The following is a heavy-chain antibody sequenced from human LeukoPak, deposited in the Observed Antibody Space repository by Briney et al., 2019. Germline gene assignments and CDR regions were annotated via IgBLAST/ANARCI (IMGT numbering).Heavy chain of an antibody. Sequence: ASVKVSCKASGYTFTSYGISWVRQAPGQGLEWMGWISAYNGNTNYAQKLKGRVTMTTDTSTSTAYMELRSLRSEDTAVYYCARENSITMVRGVITWFDPWGQGTLVTVSS. CDR2: ISAYNGNT. J-gene: IGHJ5*02. CDR3: ARENSITMVRGVITWFDP. CDR1: GYTFTSYG. D-gene: IGHD3-10*01. V-gene: IGHV1-18*01.